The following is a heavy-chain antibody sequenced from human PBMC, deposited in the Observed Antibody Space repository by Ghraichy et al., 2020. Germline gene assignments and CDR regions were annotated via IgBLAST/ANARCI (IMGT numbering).Heavy chain of an antibody. CDR2: ISGSGGST. V-gene: IGHV3-23*01. J-gene: IGHJ4*02. Sequence: GGSLRLSCAASGFTFSSYAMSWVRQAPGKGLEWVSAISGSGGSTYYADSVKGRFTISRDNSKNTLYLQMNSLRAEDTAVYYCARDSKKDGGNYKNPIDYWGQGTLVTVSS. D-gene: IGHD4-23*01. CDR3: ARDSKKDGGNYKNPIDY. CDR1: GFTFSSYA.